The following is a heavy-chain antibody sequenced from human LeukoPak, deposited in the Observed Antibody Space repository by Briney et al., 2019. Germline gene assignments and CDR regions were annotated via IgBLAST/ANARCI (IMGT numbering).Heavy chain of an antibody. Sequence: PSETLSLTCTVSGGSISSHYWSWSRQPPGKGLEWIGLTYYSGSTNFNPSLKSRVTISLASSKNQFSLKLRSVTAADTAVYYCARVLEDYDFWSGYVDYWGQGTLVTVSS. CDR2: TYYSGST. D-gene: IGHD3-3*01. CDR1: GGSISSHY. CDR3: ARVLEDYDFWSGYVDY. V-gene: IGHV4-59*11. J-gene: IGHJ4*02.